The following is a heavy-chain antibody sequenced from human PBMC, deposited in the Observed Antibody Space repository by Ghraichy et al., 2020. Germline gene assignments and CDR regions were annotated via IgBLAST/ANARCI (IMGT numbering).Heavy chain of an antibody. J-gene: IGHJ6*02. CDR2: INPNSGGT. V-gene: IGHV1-2*04. CDR1: GYTFTGYY. D-gene: IGHD3-22*01. Sequence: ASVKVSCKASGYTFTGYYMHWVRQAPGQGLEWMGWINPNSGGTNYAQKFQGWVTMTRDTSTSTAYMELSRLRSDDTAVYYCARSYYDSSGSPTCYGMDVWGQGTTVTVSS. CDR3: ARSYYDSSGSPTCYGMDV.